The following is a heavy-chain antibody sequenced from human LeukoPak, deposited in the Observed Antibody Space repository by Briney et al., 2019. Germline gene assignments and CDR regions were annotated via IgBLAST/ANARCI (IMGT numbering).Heavy chain of an antibody. Sequence: SVKVSCKASGGTFSSYAISWVRQAPGQGLEWMGRIIPIFGTANYAQKFQGRVTITTDESTSTAYMELSSLRSEDTAVYYCARQVGYCSSTSCLDFDYWGQGTLVTVSS. D-gene: IGHD2-2*01. V-gene: IGHV1-69*05. J-gene: IGHJ4*02. CDR1: GGTFSSYA. CDR3: ARQVGYCSSTSCLDFDY. CDR2: IIPIFGTA.